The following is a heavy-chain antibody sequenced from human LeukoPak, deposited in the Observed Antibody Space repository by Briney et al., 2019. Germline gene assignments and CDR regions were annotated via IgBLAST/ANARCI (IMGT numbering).Heavy chain of an antibody. D-gene: IGHD5-24*01. V-gene: IGHV1-8*01. CDR1: GYTFTSYD. CDR2: MNPNSGNT. CDR3: ARRMAPGGWFDP. J-gene: IGHJ5*02. Sequence: ASVKVSCKASGYTFTSYDINWVRQATGQGLEWMGWMNPNSGNTGYAQKFQGRVTMTRNTSISTAYMELSSLRSEDTAVYYCARRMAPGGWFDPWGQGTLVTVSS.